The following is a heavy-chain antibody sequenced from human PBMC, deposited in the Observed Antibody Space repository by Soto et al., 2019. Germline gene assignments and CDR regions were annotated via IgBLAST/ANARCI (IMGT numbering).Heavy chain of an antibody. D-gene: IGHD3-22*01. Sequence: EVQLVESGGGLVQPGGSRRVSCAASGFSFSNYAMKWVRQAPGKGLEWVSYISIGSGSIFYADSVKGRFTISRDDAKNSLYMQMNTLRDEDTAVYYCVRDDRWAFDFWGQGTMVTVS. CDR2: ISIGSGSI. CDR1: GFSFSNYA. V-gene: IGHV3-48*02. J-gene: IGHJ3*01. CDR3: VRDDRWAFDF.